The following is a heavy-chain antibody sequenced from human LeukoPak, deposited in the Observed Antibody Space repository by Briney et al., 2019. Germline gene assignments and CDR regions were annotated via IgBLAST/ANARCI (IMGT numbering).Heavy chain of an antibody. J-gene: IGHJ3*02. CDR3: ARRRPLYSGSYLGAFDI. V-gene: IGHV4-39*01. CDR2: IYYSGST. D-gene: IGHD1-26*01. CDR1: GGSISSSSYY. Sequence: SETLSLTCTVSGGSISSSSYYWGWIRQPPGKGLEWIGSIYYSGSTYYNPSLKSRVTISVDTSKNQFSLKLSSVTAADTAVYYCARRRPLYSGSYLGAFDIWGQGTMVTVSS.